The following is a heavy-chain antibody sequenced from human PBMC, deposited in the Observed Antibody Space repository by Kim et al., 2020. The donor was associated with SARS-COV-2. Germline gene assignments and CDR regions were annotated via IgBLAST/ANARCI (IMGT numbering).Heavy chain of an antibody. Sequence: GGSLRLSCAASGFTFSSYEMNWVRQAPGKGLEWVSYISSSGSTIYYADSVKGRFTISRDNAKNSLYLQMNSLRAEDTAVYYCAGHIAVAGTFYYYGMDVWGQGTTVTVSS. CDR2: ISSSGSTI. D-gene: IGHD6-19*01. CDR1: GFTFSSYE. CDR3: AGHIAVAGTFYYYGMDV. V-gene: IGHV3-48*03. J-gene: IGHJ6*02.